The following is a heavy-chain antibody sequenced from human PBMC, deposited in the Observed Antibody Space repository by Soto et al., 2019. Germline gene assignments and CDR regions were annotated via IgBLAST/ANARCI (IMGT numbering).Heavy chain of an antibody. CDR2: TNSDGSTT. CDR3: ASRPSTLQYYYYMDV. V-gene: IGHV3-74*01. Sequence: EVQLVESGGGLVQPGGSLRLSCAASGFTFSSYWMHWVRQAPGKGLVWVSRTNSDGSTTSYADSVKGRFTISRDNAKNTLYLQMNSLRAEDTAVYYCASRPSTLQYYYYMDVWGKGTTVTVSS. CDR1: GFTFSSYW. J-gene: IGHJ6*03.